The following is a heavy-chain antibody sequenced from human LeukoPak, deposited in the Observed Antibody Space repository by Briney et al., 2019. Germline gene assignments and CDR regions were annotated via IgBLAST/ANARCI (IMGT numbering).Heavy chain of an antibody. Sequence: PGESLRLSCTASGFTFSDCDMNWFRQAPGKGLQWVSSISYMGDHRYYADSAKGRFTISRDNSKNTLYLQMNSLRAEDTAVYYCAREYAYDSSGYRSNAFDIWGQGTMVTVSS. CDR1: GFTFSDCD. V-gene: IGHV3-21*04. D-gene: IGHD3-22*01. CDR2: ISYMGDHR. CDR3: AREYAYDSSGYRSNAFDI. J-gene: IGHJ3*02.